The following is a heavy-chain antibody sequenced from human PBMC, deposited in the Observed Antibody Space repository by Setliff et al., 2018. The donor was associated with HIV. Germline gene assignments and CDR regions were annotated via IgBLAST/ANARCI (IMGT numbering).Heavy chain of an antibody. CDR2: MNPNSGNS. J-gene: IGHJ4*02. D-gene: IGHD2-15*01. Sequence: ASVKVSCKASGYNFINNDINWVRQATGQGLEWMGWMNPNSGNSGYAQKFQGRVTMTRSTSFSTAYMELSNLTSEDTAIYYCAREDGDYWGQGTLVTVSS. CDR1: GYNFINND. CDR3: AREDGDY. V-gene: IGHV1-8*02.